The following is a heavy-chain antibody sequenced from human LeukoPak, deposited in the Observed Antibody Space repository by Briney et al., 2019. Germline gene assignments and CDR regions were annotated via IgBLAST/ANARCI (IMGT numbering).Heavy chain of an antibody. CDR2: MNPNSGNT. CDR1: GYTFTSYD. CDR3: ARGAGGIAVAGL. J-gene: IGHJ4*02. D-gene: IGHD6-19*01. Sequence: ASVKVSCKASGYTFTSYDINWVRQATGQGLEWMGWMNPNSGNTGYAQKFQGRVTMTRNTSISTAYMELSSLRSENTAVYYCARGAGGIAVAGLWGQGTLVTVSS. V-gene: IGHV1-8*01.